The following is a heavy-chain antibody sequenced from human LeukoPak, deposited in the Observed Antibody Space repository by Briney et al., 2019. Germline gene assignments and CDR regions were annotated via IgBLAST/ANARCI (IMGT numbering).Heavy chain of an antibody. CDR1: GGSISSYY. CDR3: ARVQAGPRTFDY. D-gene: IGHD6-19*01. CDR2: IYYGGST. Sequence: SETLFLTCTVSGGSISSYYWSWIRQPPGKGLEWIGYIYYGGSTNYNPSLKSRVTISVDTSKNQFSLKLSSVTAADTAVYYCARVQAGPRTFDYWGQGTLVTVSS. J-gene: IGHJ4*02. V-gene: IGHV4-59*01.